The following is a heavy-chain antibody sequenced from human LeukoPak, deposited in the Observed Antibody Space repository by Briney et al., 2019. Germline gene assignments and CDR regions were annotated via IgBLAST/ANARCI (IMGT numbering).Heavy chain of an antibody. CDR1: GFIFSDYY. D-gene: IGHD5-12*01. J-gene: IGHJ4*02. V-gene: IGHV3-11*04. Sequence: RGSLRLSCAASGFIFSDYYMSWIRQGPGKGLEWVSYISSIGSNIYYADSVKGRFTMSRDNAKKSLYLQMNSLRAEDTAVYYCGVATIGAVDYWGQGTLVTVSS. CDR3: GVATIGAVDY. CDR2: ISSIGSNI.